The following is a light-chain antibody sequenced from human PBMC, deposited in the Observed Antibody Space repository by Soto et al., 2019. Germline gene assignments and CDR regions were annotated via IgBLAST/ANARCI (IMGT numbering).Light chain of an antibody. CDR1: SSDVGGYNH. CDR2: DVS. J-gene: IGLJ1*01. CDR3: SSYASSSTYV. Sequence: QSVLTQPASVSGSPGQSITISCTGTSSDVGGYNHVSWYQQLPGKAPKLMLYDVSNRPSGVSSRFFGSKSGNTASLTISGLQAEDEADSYCSSYASSSTYVFGPGTKVTVL. V-gene: IGLV2-14*03.